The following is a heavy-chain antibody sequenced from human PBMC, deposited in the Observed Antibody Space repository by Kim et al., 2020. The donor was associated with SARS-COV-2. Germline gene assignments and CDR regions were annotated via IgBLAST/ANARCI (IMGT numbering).Heavy chain of an antibody. V-gene: IGHV3-30*03. CDR3: VSGAVAGNDAFDI. Sequence: GGSLRLSCVASGFLLSRFGIHWVRQAPGKGLEWVTTISYDGSVQYYGDSVKGRFTISRDNSKNKVFLQMSNLRDEDTAVYYCVSGAVAGNDAFDIWGQGTIVIVSS. CDR1: GFLLSRFG. J-gene: IGHJ3*02. D-gene: IGHD6-19*01. CDR2: ISYDGSVQ.